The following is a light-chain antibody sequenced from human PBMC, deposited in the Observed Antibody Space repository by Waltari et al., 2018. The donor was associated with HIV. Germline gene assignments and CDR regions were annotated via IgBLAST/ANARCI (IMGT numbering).Light chain of an antibody. CDR1: QDSSNS. CDR3: QQLNTYPHT. CDR2: STS. Sequence: DIHLTQSPSFLSASVGDRVTITCRASQDSSNSVAWYQQRPGKAPKLLIYSTSTLQSGVPSRFRGSRSRTEFTLTIASLQAEDFATYFCQQLNTYPHTFGQGTKGEI. V-gene: IGKV1-9*01. J-gene: IGKJ2*01.